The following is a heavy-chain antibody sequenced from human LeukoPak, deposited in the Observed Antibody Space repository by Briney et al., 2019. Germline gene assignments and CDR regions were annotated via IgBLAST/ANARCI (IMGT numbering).Heavy chain of an antibody. Sequence: ASVKVSCKASGYIFTGYYIHWVRQAPGQGLEWMGWINPDRGGTNYAQKFQGRVTMTRDTSISTAYMDVISLRSDDTAVYYCARTVVAATPDYNWFDPWGQGTLVTVSS. CDR3: ARTVVAATPDYNWFDP. V-gene: IGHV1-2*02. CDR2: INPDRGGT. D-gene: IGHD2-15*01. J-gene: IGHJ5*02. CDR1: GYIFTGYY.